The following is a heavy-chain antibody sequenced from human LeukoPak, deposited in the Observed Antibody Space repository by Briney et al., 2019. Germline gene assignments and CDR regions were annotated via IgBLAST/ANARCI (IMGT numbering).Heavy chain of an antibody. CDR2: IYPDDSDT. V-gene: IGHV5-51*01. D-gene: IGHD3-22*01. Sequence: GESLTLSCKGSGYSFNAYWIAWVRQMPGKGLEWMGIIYPDDSDTRYSPSFQGQVTISADKSVRTAYLQWSSLKASDTAMYYCARPNITSYYDSRGYDAFDVWGQGTMVTVSS. CDR3: ARPNITSYYDSRGYDAFDV. J-gene: IGHJ3*01. CDR1: GYSFNAYW.